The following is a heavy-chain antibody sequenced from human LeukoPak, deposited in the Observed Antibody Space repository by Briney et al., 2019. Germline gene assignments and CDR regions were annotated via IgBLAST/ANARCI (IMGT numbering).Heavy chain of an antibody. Sequence: PSETLSLTCTVSGGSISSYYWSWIRQPPGKGLEWIGYIYYSGSTNYNPSLKSRVTISVDTSKNQFSLKLSSVTAADTAVYYCARSHSSSWSPKVFDLWGRGTLVTVSS. CDR2: IYYSGST. CDR3: ARSHSSSWSPKVFDL. CDR1: GGSISSYY. V-gene: IGHV4-59*01. J-gene: IGHJ2*01. D-gene: IGHD6-13*01.